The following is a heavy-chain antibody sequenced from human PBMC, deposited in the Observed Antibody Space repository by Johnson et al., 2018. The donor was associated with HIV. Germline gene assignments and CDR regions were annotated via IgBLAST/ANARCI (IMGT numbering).Heavy chain of an antibody. J-gene: IGHJ3*02. D-gene: IGHD3-22*01. V-gene: IGHV3-20*04. Sequence: VQLVESGGGVVQPGRSLRLSCAASGFTFDDYGMSWVRQAPGKGLEWVSGINWNGGSTGYADSVKGRFTISRDNAKNSLYMQLNSLRAEDTAVYYCARRDDIRNGAFDIWGQGTMVTVSS. CDR2: INWNGGST. CDR1: GFTFDDYG. CDR3: ARRDDIRNGAFDI.